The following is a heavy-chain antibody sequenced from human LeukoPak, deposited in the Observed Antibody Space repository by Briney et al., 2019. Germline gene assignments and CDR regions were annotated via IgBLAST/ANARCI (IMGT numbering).Heavy chain of an antibody. V-gene: IGHV1-46*01. CDR2: INPSGGST. J-gene: IGHJ4*02. CDR1: GGTFSSYA. D-gene: IGHD5-24*01. CDR3: ARAVRDGLVY. Sequence: ASVKVSCKASGGTFSSYAISWVRQAPGQGLEWMGIINPSGGSTSYAQKFQGRVTMTRDTSTSTVYMELSSLRSEDTAVYYCARAVRDGLVYWGQGTLVTVSS.